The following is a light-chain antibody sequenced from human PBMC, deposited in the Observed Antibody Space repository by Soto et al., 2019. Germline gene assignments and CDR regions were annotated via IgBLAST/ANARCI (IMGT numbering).Light chain of an antibody. J-gene: IGLJ2*01. Sequence: QPVLTQSPSASASLGASVKLTCTLSSGHSSYAIAWHQQQPEKGPQYLMKLNRDGSHMKGDGIPDRFSGSSSGAERYLTISSLQSEDEADYYCQTWGTGSVVFGGGTKLTVL. CDR3: QTWGTGSVV. V-gene: IGLV4-69*01. CDR2: LNRDGSH. CDR1: SGHSSYA.